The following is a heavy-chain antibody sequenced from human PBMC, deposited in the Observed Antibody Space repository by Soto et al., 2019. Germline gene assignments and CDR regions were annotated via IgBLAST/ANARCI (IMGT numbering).Heavy chain of an antibody. V-gene: IGHV3-7*03. CDR1: GFSFSSYW. J-gene: IGHJ5*02. D-gene: IGHD3-16*01. CDR3: AGEGVRNGAYNGWLDP. CDR2: IKQDGREK. Sequence: DVQLVESGGDLVQPGGSLRLSCAASGFSFSSYWMTWVRQAPGKGLEWVANIKQDGREKYYVASVKGRFTISRDNGKNLLFLQMDSLTPDDTAVYYCAGEGVRNGAYNGWLDPWGQGTRVTVSS.